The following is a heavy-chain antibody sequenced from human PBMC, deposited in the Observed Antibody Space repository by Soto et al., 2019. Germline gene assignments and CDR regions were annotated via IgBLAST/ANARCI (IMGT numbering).Heavy chain of an antibody. CDR2: ISTSGKTI. V-gene: IGHV3-48*03. D-gene: IGHD3-22*01. J-gene: IGHJ4*02. Sequence: GGSLRLSCAASGFTFSSYEMNWVRQAPGKGLEWVSYISTSGKTIHYADSVKGRFTISRDNAKNSLYLQMNSVRAEDTAVYYCARDIDYYDSSGYQDYWGQGTMVTVSS. CDR1: GFTFSSYE. CDR3: ARDIDYYDSSGYQDY.